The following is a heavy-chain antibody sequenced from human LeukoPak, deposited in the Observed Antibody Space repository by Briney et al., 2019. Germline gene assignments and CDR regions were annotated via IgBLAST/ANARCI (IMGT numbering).Heavy chain of an antibody. D-gene: IGHD6-19*01. V-gene: IGHV5-51*01. CDR2: IYPDDSDT. CDR1: GYSFTTYW. Sequence: GESLKISCKTSGYSFTTYWIGWVRQVPGKGLEWMGLIYPDDSDTRYSPSFQGQVTISADKSISTAYLQWSSLKASDTAMYYCARLPTSGWSSTFDFWGQGTLVTVSS. J-gene: IGHJ4*02. CDR3: ARLPTSGWSSTFDF.